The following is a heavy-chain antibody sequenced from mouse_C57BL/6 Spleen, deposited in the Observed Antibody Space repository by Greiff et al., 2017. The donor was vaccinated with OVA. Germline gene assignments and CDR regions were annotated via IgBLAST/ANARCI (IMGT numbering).Heavy chain of an antibody. D-gene: IGHD2-1*01. J-gene: IGHJ2*01. CDR3: ALAYGNYPYFDY. CDR1: GYTFTDYY. CDR2: INPNNGGT. Sequence: VQLQQSGPELVKPGASVKISCKASGYTFTDYYMNWVKQSHGKSLEWIGDINPNNGGTSYNQKFKGKATLTVDKSSSTAYMELRSLTSEDSAVYYCALAYGNYPYFDYWGQGTTLTVSS. V-gene: IGHV1-26*01.